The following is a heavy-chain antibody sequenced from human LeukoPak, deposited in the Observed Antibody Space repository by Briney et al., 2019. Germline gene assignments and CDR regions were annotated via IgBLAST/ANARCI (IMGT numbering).Heavy chain of an antibody. CDR1: GGSFSGYY. CDR3: ARGGNYYYYGMDV. J-gene: IGHJ6*02. Sequence: ASETLSLTRAVYGGSFSGYYWSWIRQPPGKGLEWIGEINHSGSTNYNPSLKSRVTISVDTSKNQFSLKLSSVTAADTAVYYCARGGNYYYYGMDVWGQGTTVTVSS. V-gene: IGHV4-34*01. CDR2: INHSGST.